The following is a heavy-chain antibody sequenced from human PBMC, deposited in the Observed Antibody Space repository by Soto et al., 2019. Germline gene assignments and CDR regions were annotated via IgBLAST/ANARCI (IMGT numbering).Heavy chain of an antibody. Sequence: QVQLVQSGAEVKKPGASVKVSCKASGYTFTSYGISWVRQAPGQGLEWMGWISAYNGNTNYAQKLQGRVTMTTDTSTSTAYMELRSLRSDDTAVYYCARSSSSITIFGVVTRGYFQHWGQGTLVTVSS. CDR1: GYTFTSYG. V-gene: IGHV1-18*01. D-gene: IGHD3-3*01. J-gene: IGHJ1*01. CDR3: ARSSSSITIFGVVTRGYFQH. CDR2: ISAYNGNT.